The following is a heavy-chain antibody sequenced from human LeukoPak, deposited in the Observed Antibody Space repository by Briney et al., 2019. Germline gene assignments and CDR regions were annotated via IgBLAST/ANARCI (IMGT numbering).Heavy chain of an antibody. Sequence: AGGSLRLSCAASGFTFSSYSMNWVRQAPGKGLEWVSSISSSSSYIYYADSVKGRFTISRDNAKNSLYLQMNSLRAEDTAVYYCARAPNPHYDSSGYYAYFDYWGQGTLVTVSS. CDR1: GFTFSSYS. V-gene: IGHV3-21*01. CDR3: ARAPNPHYDSSGYYAYFDY. J-gene: IGHJ4*02. D-gene: IGHD3-22*01. CDR2: ISSSSSYI.